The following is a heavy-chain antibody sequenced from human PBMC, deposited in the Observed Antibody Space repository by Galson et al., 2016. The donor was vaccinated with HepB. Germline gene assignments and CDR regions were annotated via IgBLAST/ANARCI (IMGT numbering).Heavy chain of an antibody. D-gene: IGHD2-8*01. CDR2: ISHSGST. J-gene: IGHJ4*02. CDR1: GQSFSAYY. CDR3: ARADCTNAVCPLDY. Sequence: TLSLTCPVYGQSFSAYYWSWIRQPPGKGLEWIAEISHSGSTNYNPSLKSRVIISLDTSKSQFSLNLSSVTAADTAVYYCARADCTNAVCPLDYWGQGTLVTVSS. V-gene: IGHV4-34*01.